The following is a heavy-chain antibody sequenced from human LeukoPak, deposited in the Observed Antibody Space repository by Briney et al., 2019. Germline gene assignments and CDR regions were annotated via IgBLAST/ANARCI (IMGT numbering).Heavy chain of an antibody. J-gene: IGHJ4*02. CDR1: GYSFTSYW. D-gene: IGHD6-13*01. CDR2: IYPGDSDT. CDR3: ARHGGVPYSSSWYLNY. V-gene: IGHV5-51*01. Sequence: GESLKISFKGSGYSFTSYWIGWVRQMPGKGLEWMGIIYPGDSDTRYSPSFQGQVTISADKSVSTAYLQWSSLKASDTAMYYCARHGGVPYSSSWYLNYWGQGTLVTVSS.